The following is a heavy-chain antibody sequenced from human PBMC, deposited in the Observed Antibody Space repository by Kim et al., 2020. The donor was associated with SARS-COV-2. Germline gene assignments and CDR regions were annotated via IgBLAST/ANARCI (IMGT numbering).Heavy chain of an antibody. V-gene: IGHV3-23*01. CDR2: ISGSGGST. J-gene: IGHJ4*02. CDR1: GFTFSSYA. CDR3: AKVRYGSGSYYTPYFDY. Sequence: GGSLRLSCAASGFTFSSYAMSWVRQAPGKGLESVSAISGSGGSTYYADSVKGRFTISRDNSKNTLYLQMNSLRAEDTAVYYCAKVRYGSGSYYTPYFDYWGQGTLVTVSS. D-gene: IGHD3-10*01.